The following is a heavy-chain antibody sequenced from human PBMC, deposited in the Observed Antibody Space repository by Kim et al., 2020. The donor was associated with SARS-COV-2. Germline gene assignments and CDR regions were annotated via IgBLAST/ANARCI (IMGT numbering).Heavy chain of an antibody. J-gene: IGHJ6*02. V-gene: IGHV4-59*13. CDR2: IYYSGST. Sequence: SETLSLTCTVSGGSISSYYWSWIRQPPGKGLEWIGYIYYSGSTNYNPSLKSRVTISVDTSKNQFSLKLSSVTAADTAVYYCARVTRGRLTGTRWGDYYYGMDVWGQGTTVTVSS. CDR3: ARVTRGRLTGTRWGDYYYGMDV. D-gene: IGHD1-7*01. CDR1: GGSISSYY.